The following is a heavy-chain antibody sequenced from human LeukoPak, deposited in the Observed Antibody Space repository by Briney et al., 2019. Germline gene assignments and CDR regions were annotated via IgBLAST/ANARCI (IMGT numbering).Heavy chain of an antibody. CDR3: ARDSNSNSNDY. D-gene: IGHD4-11*01. CDR1: GGSISSGGHY. J-gene: IGHJ4*02. Sequence: SETLSLTCSVSGGSISSGGHYWSWIRQSPGEGLEWIGRIYTSGSTNYNPSLKSRVTMSVDTSKNQFSLKLSSVTAADTAVYYCARDSNSNSNDYWGQGTLVTVSS. CDR2: IYTSGST. V-gene: IGHV4-61*02.